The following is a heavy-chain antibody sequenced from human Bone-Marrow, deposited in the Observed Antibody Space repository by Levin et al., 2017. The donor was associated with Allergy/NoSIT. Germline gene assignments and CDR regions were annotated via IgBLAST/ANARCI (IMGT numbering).Heavy chain of an antibody. D-gene: IGHD3-3*01. CDR3: ARRITIFGVARRPNYYFDY. Sequence: GGSLRLSCKGSGYSFTSYWIGWVRQMPGKGLEWMGIIYPGDSDTRYSPSFQGQVTISADKSISTAYLQWSSLKASDTAMYYCARRITIFGVARRPNYYFDYWGQGTLVTVSS. J-gene: IGHJ4*02. CDR1: GYSFTSYW. V-gene: IGHV5-51*01. CDR2: IYPGDSDT.